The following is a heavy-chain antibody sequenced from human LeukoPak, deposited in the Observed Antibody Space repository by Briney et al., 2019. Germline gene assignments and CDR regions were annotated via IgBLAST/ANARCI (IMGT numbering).Heavy chain of an antibody. CDR2: IYFGDSDT. V-gene: IGHV5-51*01. J-gene: IGHJ3*02. CDR3: ARLYGGNLGNAFDI. Sequence: GESLKISCQGSGSSFTRYWIGWVRQTSGKGLEWMGIIYFGDSDTRYSPSFQGQVTISADKSISTAHLQWSSLKASDTAIYYCARLYGGNLGNAFDIWGQGTMVTVSS. D-gene: IGHD4-23*01. CDR1: GSSFTRYW.